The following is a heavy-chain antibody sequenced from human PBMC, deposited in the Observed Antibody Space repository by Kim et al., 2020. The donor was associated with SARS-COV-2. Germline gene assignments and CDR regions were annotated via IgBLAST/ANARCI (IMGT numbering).Heavy chain of an antibody. D-gene: IGHD4-17*01. V-gene: IGHV3-30*18. CDR2: ISYDGSNK. Sequence: GGSLRLSCTASGFTFSSYGMHWVRQAPGKGLEWVAVISYDGSNKYYADSVKGRFTISRDNSKNTLYLQMNSLRAEDTAVYYCAKDPQTDGDYGYGANFYYYYGMDVWGQGATDTVSS. J-gene: IGHJ6*01. CDR1: GFTFSSYG. CDR3: AKDPQTDGDYGYGANFYYYYGMDV.